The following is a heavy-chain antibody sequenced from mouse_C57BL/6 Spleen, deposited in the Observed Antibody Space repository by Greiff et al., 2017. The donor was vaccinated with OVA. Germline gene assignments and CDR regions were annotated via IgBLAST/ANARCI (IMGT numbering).Heavy chain of an antibody. CDR3: ARGAWYFDV. J-gene: IGHJ1*03. CDR2: ISSGSSTI. CDR1: GFTFSDYG. V-gene: IGHV5-17*01. Sequence: EVQLVESGGGLVKPGGSLKLSCAASGFTFSDYGMHWVRQAPEKGLEWVAYISSGSSTIYYADTVKGRFTISRDNAKNTLFLQMTSLRSEETAMYYCARGAWYFDVWGTGTTVTVSS.